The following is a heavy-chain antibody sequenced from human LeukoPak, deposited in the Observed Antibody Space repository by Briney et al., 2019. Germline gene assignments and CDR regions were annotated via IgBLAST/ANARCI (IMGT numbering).Heavy chain of an antibody. CDR1: GYTFTSYG. Sequence: ASVKVSCKGSGYTFTSYGISWVRQAPGQGLEWMGWISGYTGNTNYAQKVQGRVTMTTDTSTSTAYMEVKSLRSDDTAVYFCARYNDRNGTPDYWGQGTLVAVSS. D-gene: IGHD1-14*01. V-gene: IGHV1-18*01. CDR3: ARYNDRNGTPDY. J-gene: IGHJ4*02. CDR2: ISGYTGNT.